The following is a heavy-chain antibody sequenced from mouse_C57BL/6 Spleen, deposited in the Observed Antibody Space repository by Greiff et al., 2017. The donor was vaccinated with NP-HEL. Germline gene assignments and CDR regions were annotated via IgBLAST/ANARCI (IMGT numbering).Heavy chain of an antibody. V-gene: IGHV1-5*01. CDR3: TREDITTVVERYYAMDY. J-gene: IGHJ4*01. CDR2: IYPGNSDT. D-gene: IGHD1-1*01. CDR1: GYTFTSYW. Sequence: EVQLQESGTVLARPGASVKMSCKTSGYTFTSYWMHWVKQRPGQGLEWIGAIYPGNSDTSYNQKFKGKAKLTAVTSASTAYMELSSLTNEDSAVYYCTREDITTVVERYYAMDYWGQGTSVTVSS.